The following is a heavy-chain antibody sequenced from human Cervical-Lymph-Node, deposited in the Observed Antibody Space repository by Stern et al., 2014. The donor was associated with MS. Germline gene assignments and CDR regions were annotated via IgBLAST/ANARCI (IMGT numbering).Heavy chain of an antibody. CDR1: GITLSRYA. CDR2: ISSSGANT. Sequence: EVHLVESGGDLVQPGGSLRLSCGASGITLSRYAMSWVRQVPGKGLDWVSSISSSGANTYYADSVRGRFTVSRDNSKNTVYLQMSDVRAEDTAIYYCAKDLKADWGRLHWGQGTLVTVSP. V-gene: IGHV3-23*04. CDR3: AKDLKADWGRLH. D-gene: IGHD7-27*01. J-gene: IGHJ4*02.